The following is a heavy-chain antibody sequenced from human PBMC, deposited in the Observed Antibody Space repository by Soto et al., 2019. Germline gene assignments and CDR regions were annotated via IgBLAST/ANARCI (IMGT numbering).Heavy chain of an antibody. V-gene: IGHV3-23*01. Sequence: TGLEWVSSISGGGGDTYYADSVKGRFSISRDTSENTLYLQMNSLRAEDTAVYYCARGDDILTGYDAFDIWGQGTMVTVSS. J-gene: IGHJ3*02. CDR2: ISGGGGDT. CDR3: ARGDDILTGYDAFDI. D-gene: IGHD3-9*01.